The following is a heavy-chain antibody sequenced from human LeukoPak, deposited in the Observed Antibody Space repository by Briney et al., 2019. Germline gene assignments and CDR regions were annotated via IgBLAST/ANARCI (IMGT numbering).Heavy chain of an antibody. V-gene: IGHV3-53*01. D-gene: IGHD2/OR15-2a*01. CDR2: IHKSATT. CDR3: AKDSAKKYDDY. CDR1: GFTVSSNY. J-gene: IGHJ4*02. Sequence: GGSPRLSCAASGFTVSSNYMTWVCQAPGKGLEWVSVIHKSATTYYADTVKGRFTISRDNSKNTLYLQMNSLRAEDTAVYYCAKDSAKKYDDYWGQGTLVTVSS.